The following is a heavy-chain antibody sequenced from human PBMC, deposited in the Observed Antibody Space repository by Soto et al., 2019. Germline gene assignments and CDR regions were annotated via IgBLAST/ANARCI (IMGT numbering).Heavy chain of an antibody. CDR1: GGSIRDDEYS. CDR3: ARGAHWFDP. CDR2: IHYSGST. J-gene: IGHJ5*02. V-gene: IGHV4-31*03. Sequence: TSETLSLTCSVSGGSIRDDEYSWSWIRQHPGKGLEWIGYIHYSGSTYYNPSLKSRVAISVDSSKNQFSLKLSSVTAADTAVYYCARGAHWFDPWGQGTLVTVSS.